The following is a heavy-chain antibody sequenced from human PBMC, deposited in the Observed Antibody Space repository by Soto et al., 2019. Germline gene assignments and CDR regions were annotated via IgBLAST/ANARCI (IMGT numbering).Heavy chain of an antibody. J-gene: IGHJ5*02. V-gene: IGHV3-23*01. CDR2: ISGSGGDT. CDR3: AKGGCSGVSCGWFDP. Sequence: EVQLLESGGGLVQPGGSLRLSCAASGFTFSDYAMNWVRQAPGKGLEWVSGISGSGGDTYYADSVNGRFTISRDNSENTLYLQMSSLRADDTAVYLCAKGGCSGVSCGWFDPWGQGTLVTVSS. D-gene: IGHD2-15*01. CDR1: GFTFSDYA.